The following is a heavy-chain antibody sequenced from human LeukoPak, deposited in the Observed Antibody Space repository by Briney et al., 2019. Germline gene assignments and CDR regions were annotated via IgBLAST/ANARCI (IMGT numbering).Heavy chain of an antibody. D-gene: IGHD3-10*01. CDR1: GYTFTSYG. Sequence: ASVKVSCKASGYTFTSYGISWVRQAPGQGLEWMGWISAYNGNTNYAQKLQGRVTMTTDTSTSTAYMELRSLRSDDTAVYYCARDLGGITMVRGAIGNWFDPWGQGTLVTVSS. V-gene: IGHV1-18*04. J-gene: IGHJ5*02. CDR2: ISAYNGNT. CDR3: ARDLGGITMVRGAIGNWFDP.